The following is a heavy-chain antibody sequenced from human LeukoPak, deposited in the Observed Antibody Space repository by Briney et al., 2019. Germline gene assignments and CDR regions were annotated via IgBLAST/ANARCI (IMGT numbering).Heavy chain of an antibody. Sequence: SETLSLTCTVSGYSISSGYYWGWIRQPPGKGLEWIGSIYHSGNTYYNPSLQSRVTISVDTSKNQLSLKLSSVTAADTAVYYWARFSKTLVGATGGDYWGQGTLVTVP. V-gene: IGHV4-38-2*02. J-gene: IGHJ4*02. D-gene: IGHD1-26*01. CDR2: IYHSGNT. CDR1: GYSISSGYY. CDR3: ARFSKTLVGATGGDY.